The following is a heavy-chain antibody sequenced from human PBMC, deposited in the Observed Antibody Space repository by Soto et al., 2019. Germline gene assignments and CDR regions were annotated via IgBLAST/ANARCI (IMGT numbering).Heavy chain of an antibody. V-gene: IGHV4-30-4*01. CDR3: ARDGNLRYFDWLPPKGMDV. CDR1: GGSISSGDYY. J-gene: IGHJ6*02. Sequence: SETLSLTCTVSGGSISSGDYYWSWIRQPPGKGLEWIGYIYYSGSTYYNPSLKSRVTISVDTSKNQFSLKLSSVTAADTAVYYCARDGNLRYFDWLPPKGMDVWGQGTTVTVSS. CDR2: IYYSGST. D-gene: IGHD3-9*01.